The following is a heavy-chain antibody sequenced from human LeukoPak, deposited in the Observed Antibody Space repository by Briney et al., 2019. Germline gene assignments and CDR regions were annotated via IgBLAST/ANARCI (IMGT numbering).Heavy chain of an antibody. D-gene: IGHD1-1*01. J-gene: IGHJ3*02. CDR3: ASHLLSLQQLVLGDASDI. CDR2: MNPNSGNT. V-gene: IGHV1-8*01. CDR1: GYTFTNYD. Sequence: ASVKVSCKASGYTFTNYDINWVRQATGQGLEWMGWMNPNSGNTGYAQKFQGRVTMTRDTSISTAYMELTSLRSDDTAVYYCASHLLSLQQLVLGDASDIWGPGTMVTVSS.